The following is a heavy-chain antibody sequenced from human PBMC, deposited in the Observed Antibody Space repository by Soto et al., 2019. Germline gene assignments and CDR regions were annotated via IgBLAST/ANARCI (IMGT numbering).Heavy chain of an antibody. Sequence: ASETLSLTCAVYGGSFSGYYWSWIRQPPGKGLEWIGEINHSGSTDYNPSLKSRVTISVDTSKNQFSLKLSSVTAADTAVYYCAREPTRPYCSGGSCIYPGIAFDIWGQGTMVTVSS. D-gene: IGHD2-15*01. CDR2: INHSGST. CDR1: GGSFSGYY. J-gene: IGHJ3*02. V-gene: IGHV4-34*01. CDR3: AREPTRPYCSGGSCIYPGIAFDI.